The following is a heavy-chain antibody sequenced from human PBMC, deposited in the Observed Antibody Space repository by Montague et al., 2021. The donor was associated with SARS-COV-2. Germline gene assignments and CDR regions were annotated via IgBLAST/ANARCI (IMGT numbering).Heavy chain of an antibody. CDR3: ARWDPQTLTLIGLRGKSASDX. J-gene: IGHJ4*02. V-gene: IGHV4-34*01. CDR1: GGSFSGYY. D-gene: IGHD4-23*01. CDR2: INHSGTT. Sequence: SETLSLTCAVYGGSFSGYYWTWIRQSPGKGLEWIAEINHSGTTNYNFNPSLRSRVTISVDTSKSQFSLKLSSETAADTGVYYCARWDPQTLTLIGLRGKSASDXWGQGTLVTVSS.